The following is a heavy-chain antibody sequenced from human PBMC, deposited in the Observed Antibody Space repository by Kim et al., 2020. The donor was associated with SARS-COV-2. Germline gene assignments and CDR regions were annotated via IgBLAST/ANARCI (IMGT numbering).Heavy chain of an antibody. CDR2: IGGSGRTT. CDR1: GFIFSNYE. V-gene: IGHV3-48*03. Sequence: GGSLRLSCAASGFIFSNYEMNWVRQAPGKGLEWVSYIGGSGRTTYYADSVKGRFIISRDNAENSLYLRMNSLRAEDTAVYYCTRSTSGTSWGQGTLVTVS. J-gene: IGHJ5*02. D-gene: IGHD1-26*01. CDR3: TRSTSGTS.